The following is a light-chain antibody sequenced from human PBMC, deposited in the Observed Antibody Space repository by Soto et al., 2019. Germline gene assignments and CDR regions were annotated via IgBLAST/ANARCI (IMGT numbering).Light chain of an antibody. J-gene: IGKJ5*01. CDR3: QQYGSSPVT. CDR1: QSVSSF. V-gene: IGKV3-20*01. Sequence: EIVLRQSPATLSLSPGERATLSCRASQSVSSFLAWYQQKPGQAPRLLIYGASNRATGIPDRFSGSGSGTDFTLTISRLEPEDFAVYYCQQYGSSPVTFGQGTRLEIK. CDR2: GAS.